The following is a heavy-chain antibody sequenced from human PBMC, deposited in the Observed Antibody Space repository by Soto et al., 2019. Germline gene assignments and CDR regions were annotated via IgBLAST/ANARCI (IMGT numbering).Heavy chain of an antibody. CDR1: GGSVNSGNYY. CDR3: SRVERGTATTVVDAFDI. CDR2: MSHSGGT. Sequence: PSETLSLTCAVFGGSVNSGNYYWSWIRQPPGKGLEWIGEMSHSGGTHFNPSLKSRVTISVDTSKNQFSLKMSSVTAADTALYYCSRVERGTATTVVDAFDIWGPGTMVTVSS. D-gene: IGHD1-1*01. V-gene: IGHV4-61*01. J-gene: IGHJ3*02.